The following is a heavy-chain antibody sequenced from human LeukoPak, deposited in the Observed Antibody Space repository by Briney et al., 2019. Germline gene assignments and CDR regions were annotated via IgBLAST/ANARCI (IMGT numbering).Heavy chain of an antibody. Sequence: PSETLSLTCTVSGGSISSSSYYWGWIRQPPGKGLEWIGSIYYSGSTYYNPSLKSRVTISVDTSKNQFSLKLSSVTAADPAVYYCARQLGYCSSTSCYADKVDYWGQGTLVTVSS. J-gene: IGHJ4*02. CDR2: IYYSGST. CDR1: GGSISSSSYY. D-gene: IGHD2-2*01. V-gene: IGHV4-39*01. CDR3: ARQLGYCSSTSCYADKVDY.